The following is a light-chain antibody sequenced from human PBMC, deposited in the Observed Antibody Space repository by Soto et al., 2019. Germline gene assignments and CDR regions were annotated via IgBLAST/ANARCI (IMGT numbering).Light chain of an antibody. CDR2: DAS. J-gene: IGKJ1*01. V-gene: IGKV3-11*01. CDR1: QSVRSS. CDR3: QQRSNWPGT. Sequence: EIVLTQSPATLSLSPGERATLSCRATQSVRSSLAWYLQQPGQAPRLLIYDASKRATGIPARFSGSGSGTDFTLTSSSLEPKDFAVYYCQQRSNWPGTFGQGTKVEIK.